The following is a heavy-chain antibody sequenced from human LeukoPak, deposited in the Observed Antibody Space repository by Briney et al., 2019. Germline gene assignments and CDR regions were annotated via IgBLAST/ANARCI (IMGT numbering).Heavy chain of an antibody. D-gene: IGHD2-2*01. CDR2: IKRDGSEK. CDR3: VGARSSLWSRQVSIWFDP. J-gene: IGHJ5*02. CDR1: GFTFSDHS. V-gene: IGHV3-7*01. Sequence: GGSLRLSCVASGFTFSDHSMMWVRQAPGKGLEWVANIKRDGSEKFYGDSVKGRFTISRDNAKNSLYLQMNSLRAEDTATYFCVGARSSLWSRQVSIWFDPWGQGTLVTVSS.